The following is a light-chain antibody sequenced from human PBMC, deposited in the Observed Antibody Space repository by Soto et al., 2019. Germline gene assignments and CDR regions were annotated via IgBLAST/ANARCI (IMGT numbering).Light chain of an antibody. J-gene: IGLJ1*01. CDR1: NSNIGAGYD. CDR2: GNI. Sequence: QSALTQPPSVSGAPGQRVTISCTGSNSNIGAGYDVHWYQQLPGTAPKLLIYGNINRPSGVPDRFSGSKSGTSASLAITGLQAEDEADYYCQSYDSSLSGYVFGTGTKVT. CDR3: QSYDSSLSGYV. V-gene: IGLV1-40*01.